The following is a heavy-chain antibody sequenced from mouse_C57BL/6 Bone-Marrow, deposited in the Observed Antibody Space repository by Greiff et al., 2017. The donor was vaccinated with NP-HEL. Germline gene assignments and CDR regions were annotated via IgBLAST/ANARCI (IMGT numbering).Heavy chain of an antibody. CDR3: ARYYSNYVDWFAY. J-gene: IGHJ3*01. Sequence: QVHVKQPGAELVKPGASVKLSCKASGYTFTSYWMHWVKQRPGRGLEWIGNINPSNGGTNYNEKFKSKATLTVDKSSSTAYMQLSSLTSEDSAVYYCARYYSNYVDWFAYWGQGTLVTVSA. CDR1: GYTFTSYW. D-gene: IGHD2-5*01. V-gene: IGHV1-53*01. CDR2: INPSNGGT.